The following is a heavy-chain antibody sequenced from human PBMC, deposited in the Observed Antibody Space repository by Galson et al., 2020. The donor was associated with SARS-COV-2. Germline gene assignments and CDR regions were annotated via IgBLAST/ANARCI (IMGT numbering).Heavy chain of an antibody. V-gene: IGHV2-26*01. Sequence: SGPTLVKPTETLTLTCTVSGFSLSDTTMGVSWIRQPPGKALEWLAHIFSNAEKTYNTSLKNRLTISKDTSKSQVVLTMTNVDPVDTATYFCARISGGSGSYYDDYFDFWGRGTLATVSS. CDR1: GFSLSDTTMG. CDR3: ARISGGSGSYYDDYFDF. D-gene: IGHD3-10*01. CDR2: IFSNAEK. J-gene: IGHJ4*02.